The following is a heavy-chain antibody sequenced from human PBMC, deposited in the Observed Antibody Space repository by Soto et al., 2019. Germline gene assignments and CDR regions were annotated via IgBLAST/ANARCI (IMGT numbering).Heavy chain of an antibody. CDR1: AYTLTPHG. Sequence: ASGQGSRQASAYTLTPHGIRWVRPAPGQGLEWMGWISAYNGNTNYAQKLQGRVTMTTDTSTSTAYMELRSLRSDDTAVYYCARCLSTSCRTFDYWGQGTLVTVSS. CDR3: ARCLSTSCRTFDY. D-gene: IGHD2-2*01. V-gene: IGHV1-18*01. CDR2: ISAYNGNT. J-gene: IGHJ4*02.